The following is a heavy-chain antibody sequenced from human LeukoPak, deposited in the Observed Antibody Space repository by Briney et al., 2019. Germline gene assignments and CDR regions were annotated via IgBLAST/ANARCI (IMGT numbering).Heavy chain of an antibody. CDR3: ARTTTQHYYGSGSYALGY. CDR1: GSTFSTHA. Sequence: GRSLRLSCAASGSTFSTHAMHWVRQGPGKGLEWVAVISYDGSNKFYADSVKGRFTISRDNSKNTLYLQMSSLSAEDTAVYYCARTTTQHYYGSGSYALGYWGQGTLVTVPS. CDR2: ISYDGSNK. D-gene: IGHD3-10*01. V-gene: IGHV3-30-3*01. J-gene: IGHJ4*02.